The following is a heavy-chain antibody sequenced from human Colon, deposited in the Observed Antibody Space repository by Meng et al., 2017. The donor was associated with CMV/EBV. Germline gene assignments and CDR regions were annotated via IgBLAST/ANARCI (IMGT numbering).Heavy chain of an antibody. D-gene: IGHD3-9*01. Sequence: GESLKISCAASGFTVSSNYMSWVRQAPGKGLEWVSVIYSGGSTYYADSVKGRFTISRDNAKNSLFLQMNSLRAEDTAVYYCARVSQRYGVDFDYWGQGTLVTVSS. CDR3: ARVSQRYGVDFDY. J-gene: IGHJ4*02. CDR2: IYSGGST. CDR1: GFTVSSNY. V-gene: IGHV3-53*01.